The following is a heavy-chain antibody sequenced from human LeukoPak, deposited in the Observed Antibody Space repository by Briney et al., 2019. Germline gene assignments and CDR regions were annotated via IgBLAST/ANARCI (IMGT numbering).Heavy chain of an antibody. CDR2: INHSGST. Sequence: SETLSLTCAVYGGSFSGYYWSWIRQPPGKGLEWIGEINHSGSTNYNPSLKSRVTISVDTSKNQFSLKLSSVTAADTAVYYCERATARLAFDIWGKGTMVTVSS. V-gene: IGHV4-34*01. CDR3: ERATARLAFDI. J-gene: IGHJ3*02. CDR1: GGSFSGYY.